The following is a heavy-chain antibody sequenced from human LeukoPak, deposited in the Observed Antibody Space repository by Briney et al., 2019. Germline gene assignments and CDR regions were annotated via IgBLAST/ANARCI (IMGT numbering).Heavy chain of an antibody. D-gene: IGHD1-1*01. Sequence: PSETLSLTCALSGYSISSGSYWGWIRQPPGKGLEWIGSIYHSGSTDYNPSLKSRVTISLDTSKNQFSLKLRSVTAADTAVYYCARGSVWYNIDYWGQGTLVTVSS. CDR2: IYHSGST. V-gene: IGHV4-38-2*01. CDR1: GYSISSGSY. J-gene: IGHJ4*02. CDR3: ARGSVWYNIDY.